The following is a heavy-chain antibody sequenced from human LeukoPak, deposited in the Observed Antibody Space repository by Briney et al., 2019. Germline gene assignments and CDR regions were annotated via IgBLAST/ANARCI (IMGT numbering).Heavy chain of an antibody. V-gene: IGHV1-2*02. CDR1: GYTFTSYG. CDR2: MNPNSGGT. Sequence: ASVKVSCKASGYTFTSYGISWVGQAPGQGLEGMGWMNPNSGGTKYAKKFQGRVTMTRDTSISTAYMELSRLRSDDTAVYYCARVEYSSSSVNYWGEGTLVTVSS. CDR3: ARVEYSSSSVNY. D-gene: IGHD6-6*01. J-gene: IGHJ4*02.